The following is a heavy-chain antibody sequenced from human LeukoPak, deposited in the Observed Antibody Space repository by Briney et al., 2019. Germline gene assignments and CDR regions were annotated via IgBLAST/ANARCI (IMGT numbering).Heavy chain of an antibody. V-gene: IGHV1-18*01. D-gene: IGHD5-18*01. J-gene: IGHJ4*02. CDR1: GYTFTSYG. Sequence: GASVKVSCKASGYTFTSYGISWVRQAPGQGLEWMGWISAYNGNTNYAQKLQGRVTMTTDTSTSTAYMELRSLGSDDTAVYYCARVGRKGYSYGPSSDYWGQGTLVTVSS. CDR3: ARVGRKGYSYGPSSDY. CDR2: ISAYNGNT.